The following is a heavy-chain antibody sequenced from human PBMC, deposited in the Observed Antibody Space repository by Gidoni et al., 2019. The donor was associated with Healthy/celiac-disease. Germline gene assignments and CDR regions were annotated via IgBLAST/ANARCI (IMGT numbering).Heavy chain of an antibody. CDR2: ISWDGGST. J-gene: IGHJ4*02. CDR3: AKDIGRYSYGFGGYYFDY. V-gene: IGHV3-43*01. CDR1: GFTFDDYT. Sequence: EVQLVESGGVVVQPGGSLRLSCAASGFTFDDYTMHWVRQAPGKGLEWVSLISWDGGSTYYADSVKGRFTISRDNSKNSLYLQMNSLRTEDTALYYCAKDIGRYSYGFGGYYFDYWGQGTLVTVSS. D-gene: IGHD5-18*01.